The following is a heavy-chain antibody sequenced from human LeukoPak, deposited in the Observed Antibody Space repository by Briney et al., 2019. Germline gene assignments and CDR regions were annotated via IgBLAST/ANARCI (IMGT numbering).Heavy chain of an antibody. Sequence: GGSLRLSCAASGFTFSSYAMSWVRQAPGKGLEWVSAISGSGGSTYYADSVKGRFTISRDNSKNTLYLQMNSLRAEDTAVYYCAKGAYYDILTGYYLGGEYFDYWGQGTLVTVSS. D-gene: IGHD3-9*01. J-gene: IGHJ4*02. V-gene: IGHV3-23*01. CDR2: ISGSGGST. CDR1: GFTFSSYA. CDR3: AKGAYYDILTGYYLGGEYFDY.